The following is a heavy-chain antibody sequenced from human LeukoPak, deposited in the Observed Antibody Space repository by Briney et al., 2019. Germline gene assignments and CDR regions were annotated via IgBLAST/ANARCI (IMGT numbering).Heavy chain of an antibody. CDR1: GFTFSNYA. CDR3: AELGITMIGGV. V-gene: IGHV3-23*01. D-gene: IGHD3-10*02. Sequence: GGSLRLSCAASGFTFSNYAMNWVRQAPGKGLEWVSTISGSGGSTYYADSVKGRFSISRDNAKNSLYLQMNSLRAEDTAVYYCAELGITMIGGVWGKGTTVTISS. J-gene: IGHJ6*04. CDR2: ISGSGGST.